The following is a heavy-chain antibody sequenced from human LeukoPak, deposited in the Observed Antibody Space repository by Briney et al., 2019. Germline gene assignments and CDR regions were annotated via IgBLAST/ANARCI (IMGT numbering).Heavy chain of an antibody. V-gene: IGHV4-34*01. Sequence: SETLSLTCTVSGASISSYYWNWIRQPPGKGLEWIGEINHSGSTNYNPSLKSRVTISVDTSKNQFSLKLSSVTAADTAVYYCASGPDCSGGSCSFDYWGQGTLVTVSS. CDR1: GASISSYY. CDR2: INHSGST. D-gene: IGHD2-15*01. J-gene: IGHJ4*02. CDR3: ASGPDCSGGSCSFDY.